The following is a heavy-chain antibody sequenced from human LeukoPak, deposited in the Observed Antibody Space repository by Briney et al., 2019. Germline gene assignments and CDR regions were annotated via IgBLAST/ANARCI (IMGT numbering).Heavy chain of an antibody. Sequence: SSETLSLTCAVYGGSFSGYYWSWIRQPPGKGLEWIGEINHSGSTNYNPSIKSRVTISVDTSKNQFSLKLSSVTAADTAVYYCARGNVDTAMAEGNWFDPWGQGTLVTVSS. V-gene: IGHV4-34*01. CDR3: ARGNVDTAMAEGNWFDP. J-gene: IGHJ5*02. D-gene: IGHD5-18*01. CDR1: GGSFSGYY. CDR2: INHSGST.